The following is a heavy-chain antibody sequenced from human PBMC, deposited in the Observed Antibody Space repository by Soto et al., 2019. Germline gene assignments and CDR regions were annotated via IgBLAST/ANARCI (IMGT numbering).Heavy chain of an antibody. J-gene: IGHJ4*02. CDR1: GGSISSGDYY. Sequence: QVQLQESGPGLVKPSQTLSLTCTVSGGSISSGDYYWSWIRQPPGKGLEWIGYIYYSGSTYYNPSHKSRVNIPVDTYKNPFSQKLSSVTAADTAVYYCARVTMVRGVIPYWGQGPLVTVSS. CDR3: ARVTMVRGVIPY. D-gene: IGHD3-10*01. CDR2: IYYSGST. V-gene: IGHV4-30-4*01.